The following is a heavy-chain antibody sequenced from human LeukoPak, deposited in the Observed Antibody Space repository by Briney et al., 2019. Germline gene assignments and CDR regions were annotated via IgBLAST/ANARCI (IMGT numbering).Heavy chain of an antibody. V-gene: IGHV3-21*01. CDR3: ARDGSGGGWFDR. Sequence: GGSLRLSCAASGFTFSSHSMNWVRPAPGKGLEWVSSISTSSSYIYYAASVKGRFTIPRDNAKNSLYLQMNSLRAEDTAVYYCARDGSGGGWFDRWGQGTLVTVSA. J-gene: IGHJ5*02. D-gene: IGHD3-10*01. CDR1: GFTFSSHS. CDR2: ISTSSSYI.